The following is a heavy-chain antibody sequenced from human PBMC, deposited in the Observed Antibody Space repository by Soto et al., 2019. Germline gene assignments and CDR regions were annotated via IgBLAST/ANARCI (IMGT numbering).Heavy chain of an antibody. Sequence: SETLSLTCTVSGGSISSGDYYWSWIRQPPGKGLEWIGYIYYSGSTYYNPSLKSRVTISVDTSKNQFSLKLSSVTAADTAVYYCARANSGGETYYYDSSGYLDYWGQRTLVIVSS. CDR3: ARANSGGETYYYDSSGYLDY. CDR2: IYYSGST. J-gene: IGHJ4*02. CDR1: GGSISSGDYY. V-gene: IGHV4-30-4*01. D-gene: IGHD3-22*01.